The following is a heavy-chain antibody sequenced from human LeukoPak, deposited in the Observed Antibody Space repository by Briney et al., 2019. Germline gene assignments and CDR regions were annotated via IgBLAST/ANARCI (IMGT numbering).Heavy chain of an antibody. V-gene: IGHV3-74*01. CDR1: RFTFSTYW. Sequence: GGSLRLSCAASRFTFSTYWMHWVRQAPGKGLVWVSRINSDGSRTTYADSVKGRFTISRDNAKNTLYLQMNSLRTEDTAVYYCARPETQYSSGLDGFDIWGQGTMVTVSS. D-gene: IGHD6-19*01. J-gene: IGHJ3*02. CDR2: INSDGSRT. CDR3: ARPETQYSSGLDGFDI.